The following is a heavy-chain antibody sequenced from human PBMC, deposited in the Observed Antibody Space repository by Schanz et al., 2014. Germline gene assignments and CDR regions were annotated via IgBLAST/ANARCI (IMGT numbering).Heavy chain of an antibody. J-gene: IGHJ3*02. V-gene: IGHV1-18*01. CDR1: GYIFSSYG. Sequence: QLMKSGTEVRKPAASENVSCKASGYIFSSYGISWVRHPPGQGPDLVGGINAHTGNTQYAPTFQDAVNMPRNTVTTTEHLELTRVRAVDTAISYGARVYIAACVYNSLYAFDIWGQGTRVTVSS. D-gene: IGHD1-20*01. CDR3: ARVYIAACVYNSLYAFDI. CDR2: INAHTGNT.